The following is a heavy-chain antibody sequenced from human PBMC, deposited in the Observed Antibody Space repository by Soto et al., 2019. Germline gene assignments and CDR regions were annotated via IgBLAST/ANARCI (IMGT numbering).Heavy chain of an antibody. Sequence: QVQLVQSGAEVKKPGSSVKVSCKASGGTFSSYAISWVRQAPGQGLEWMGGIIPIFGTANYAQTFQGRVTSTADESTSTADMELSSLRSEDTDVYYCAREKGYCSGGSCYFVYCCYGLDVWGQGTTVTVSS. J-gene: IGHJ6*02. CDR2: IIPIFGTA. CDR3: AREKGYCSGGSCYFVYCCYGLDV. V-gene: IGHV1-69*12. D-gene: IGHD2-15*01. CDR1: GGTFSSYA.